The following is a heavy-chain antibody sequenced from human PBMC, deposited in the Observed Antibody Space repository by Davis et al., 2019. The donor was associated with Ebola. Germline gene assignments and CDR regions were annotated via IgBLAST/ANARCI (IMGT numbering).Heavy chain of an antibody. CDR2: IPSDGSDK. CDR3: ARVRDSSGAYGMDV. Sequence: PGGSLRLSCEVSGFTFSSYGMHWVRQAPGKGLEWVTFIPSDGSDKYYADYVKGRFTISRDNSKNEVHLQMNSLRAEDTAVYYCARVRDSSGAYGMDVWGQGTTVTVSS. D-gene: IGHD3-10*01. V-gene: IGHV3-30*02. J-gene: IGHJ6*02. CDR1: GFTFSSYG.